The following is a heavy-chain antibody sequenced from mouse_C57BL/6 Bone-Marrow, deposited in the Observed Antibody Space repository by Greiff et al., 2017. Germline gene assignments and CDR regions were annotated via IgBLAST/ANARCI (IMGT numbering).Heavy chain of an antibody. Sequence: VQLQQSGAELVRPGASVKLSCTASGFNIKDDYMHWVKQRPEQGLEWIGWIDPENGDTKYASKFQGKATITADTSSNTAYLQLSSLTSEDTAVYYGTVLLRSYFDYRGQGTTLTVSS. CDR2: IDPENGDT. V-gene: IGHV14-4*01. CDR3: TVLLRSYFDY. J-gene: IGHJ2*01. CDR1: GFNIKDDY. D-gene: IGHD1-1*01.